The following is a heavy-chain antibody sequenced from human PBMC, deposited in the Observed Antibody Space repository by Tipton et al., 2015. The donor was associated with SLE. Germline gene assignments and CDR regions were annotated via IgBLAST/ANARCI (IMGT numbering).Heavy chain of an antibody. CDR3: ARDVMSDYIWGSYRTSGMDV. Sequence: SLRLSCAASGFTFSSYGMHWVRQAPGKGLEWVAVIWYDGSNKYYVDSVKGRFTISRDNAKNSLYLQMNSLRAEDTAVYYCARDVMSDYIWGSYRTSGMDVWGQGTTVTVSS. CDR1: GFTFSSYG. D-gene: IGHD3-16*02. J-gene: IGHJ6*02. CDR2: IWYDGSNK. V-gene: IGHV3-33*08.